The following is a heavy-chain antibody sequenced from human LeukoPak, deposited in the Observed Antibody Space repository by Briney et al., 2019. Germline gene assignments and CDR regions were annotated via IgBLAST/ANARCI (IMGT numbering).Heavy chain of an antibody. V-gene: IGHV5-51*01. D-gene: IGHD1-26*01. Sequence: GESLKISCKGSGYSFSNYWIAWVRQMPGKGLEWMGIIYPGDSDTRYSPSFQGQVTISADKSISTAYLHWSSLKASDSAMYFCARREPIASNWYFDLWGRGTLVTVSS. CDR2: IYPGDSDT. J-gene: IGHJ2*01. CDR1: GYSFSNYW. CDR3: ARREPIASNWYFDL.